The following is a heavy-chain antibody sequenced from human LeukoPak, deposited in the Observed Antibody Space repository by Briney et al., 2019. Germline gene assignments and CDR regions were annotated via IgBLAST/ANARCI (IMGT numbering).Heavy chain of an antibody. Sequence: PSETLSLTCTVSGGSISSHYWSWIRQPPGKGLEWIGYIYYSGSTNYNPSLKSRVTISVDTSKNQFSLKLSSVTAADTAVCYCAREVTGTPDYWGQGTLVTVSS. V-gene: IGHV4-59*11. CDR2: IYYSGST. J-gene: IGHJ4*02. CDR1: GGSISSHY. CDR3: AREVTGTPDY. D-gene: IGHD1-7*01.